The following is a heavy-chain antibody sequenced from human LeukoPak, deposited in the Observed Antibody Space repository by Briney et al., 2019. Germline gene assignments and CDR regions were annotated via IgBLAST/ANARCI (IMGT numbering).Heavy chain of an antibody. J-gene: IGHJ5*02. CDR3: ARHYYDFWSGYLDWFDP. CDR2: IYTSGST. CDR1: GGSISSGSYY. V-gene: IGHV4-61*02. Sequence: PSQTLSLTCTVSGGSISSGSYYWSWIRQPAGKGLEWIGRIYTSGSTNYNPSLKSRVTISVDTSKNQFSLKLSSVTAADTAVYYCARHYYDFWSGYLDWFDPWGQGTLVTVSS. D-gene: IGHD3-3*01.